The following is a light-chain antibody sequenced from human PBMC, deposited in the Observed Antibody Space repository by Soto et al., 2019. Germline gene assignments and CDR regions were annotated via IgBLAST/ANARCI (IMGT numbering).Light chain of an antibody. V-gene: IGKV3-20*01. CDR1: QSVSSSY. J-gene: IGKJ4*01. CDR3: QQYGSSPLT. Sequence: EIVLTQSPGTLSLSPGERATLSCRASQSVSSSYLAWYQQKPGQAPRLLIYGASSRATGITDRFSGSGSGTDFPLTISRLEPQDFAVYYCQQYGSSPLTFGGGPKVEIK. CDR2: GAS.